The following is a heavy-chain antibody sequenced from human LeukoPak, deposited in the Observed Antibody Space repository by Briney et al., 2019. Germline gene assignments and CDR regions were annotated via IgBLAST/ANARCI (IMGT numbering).Heavy chain of an antibody. D-gene: IGHD5-24*01. CDR2: ISYDGSNK. CDR1: GFTFSSYG. J-gene: IGHJ4*02. V-gene: IGHV3-30*18. CDR3: AKDDAWLQYND. Sequence: PGGSLRLSCAASGFTFSSYGMHWVRQAPGKGLEWVAVISYDGSNKYYVDSVKGRFTISRDNSKNTLYLQMNSLRDEDTAVYYCAKDDAWLQYNDWGQGTLVTVSS.